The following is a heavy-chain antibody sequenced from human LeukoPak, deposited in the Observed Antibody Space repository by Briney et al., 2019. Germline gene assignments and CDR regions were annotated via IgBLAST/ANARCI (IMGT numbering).Heavy chain of an antibody. D-gene: IGHD4-11*01. CDR2: INWNGDST. CDR1: GFTFDDYG. V-gene: IGHV3-20*01. CDR3: ARGAYTNADYFDY. Sequence: GGSLRLSCAASGFTFDDYGFSWVRRAPGKGLEWVSGINWNGDSTAYADSVKGRFTISRDNAKNSLYLQVSSLRADDTAFYHCARGAYTNADYFDYWGQGTLVTVSS. J-gene: IGHJ4*02.